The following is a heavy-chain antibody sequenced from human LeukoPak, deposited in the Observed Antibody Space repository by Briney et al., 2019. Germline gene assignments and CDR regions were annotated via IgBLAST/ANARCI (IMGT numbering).Heavy chain of an antibody. CDR2: ISSDGSSK. V-gene: IGHV3-30-3*01. CDR3: AREGTTIVVALDY. CDR1: GFTFSSHV. Sequence: GGSLRLSCAASGFTFSSHVMHWVRQAPGKGLEWVAVISSDGSSKYYADSVKGRFTISIDNSKNTLYLQMKSLRAEDTAVYYCAREGTTIVVALDYWGQGTLVTVSS. J-gene: IGHJ4*02. D-gene: IGHD3-22*01.